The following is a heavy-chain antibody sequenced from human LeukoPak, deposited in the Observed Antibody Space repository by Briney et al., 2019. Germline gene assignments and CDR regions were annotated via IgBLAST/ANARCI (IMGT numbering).Heavy chain of an antibody. CDR2: IKQDGSEK. V-gene: IGHV3-7*01. D-gene: IGHD2-21*01. J-gene: IGHJ4*02. CDR1: GFTFSSYW. CDR3: AREALSIVRPFDY. Sequence: RGFLRLSCAASGFTFSSYWMSWVRQAPGKGLEWVANIKQDGSEKYYVDSVKGRFTISRDNAKNSLYLQMNSLRAEDTAVYYCAREALSIVRPFDYWGQGTLVIVSS.